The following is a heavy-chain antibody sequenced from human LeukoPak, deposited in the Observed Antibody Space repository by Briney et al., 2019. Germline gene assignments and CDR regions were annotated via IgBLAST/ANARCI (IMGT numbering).Heavy chain of an antibody. CDR2: IYHSGST. CDR1: GYSISSGYY. J-gene: IGHJ4*02. Sequence: SETLFLTCSVSGYSISSGYYWGCIRQPPGKALGCIGRIYHSGSTYYNPSLKSRVTISVDTSKNQFSLQLSSVTAADTAVYYCVSGYDVGLPSYWGQGTLVTVSS. CDR3: VSGYDVGLPSY. D-gene: IGHD5-12*01. V-gene: IGHV4-38-2*01.